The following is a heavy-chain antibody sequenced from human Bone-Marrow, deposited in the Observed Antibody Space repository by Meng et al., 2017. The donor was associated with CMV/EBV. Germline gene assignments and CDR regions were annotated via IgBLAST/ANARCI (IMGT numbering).Heavy chain of an antibody. J-gene: IGHJ4*02. Sequence: ASVKVSCKASGYIFTDYYMHWVRQAPGQGLEWMGWINPNSGGTNYAQKFQGRVTMTRDTSISTAYMELSSLRSEDTAVYYCAINGAIYYGDPNFDYWGQGTLVTVSS. CDR3: AINGAIYYGDPNFDY. V-gene: IGHV1-2*02. CDR1: GYIFTDYY. CDR2: INPNSGGT. D-gene: IGHD4-17*01.